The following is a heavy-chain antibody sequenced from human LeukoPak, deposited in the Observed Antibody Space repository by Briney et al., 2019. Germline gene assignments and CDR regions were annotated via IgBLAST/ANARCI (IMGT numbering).Heavy chain of an antibody. CDR2: MNPNSGNT. D-gene: IGHD2-2*01. CDR3: ARYCSSTSCHDAFDI. Sequence: GASVKVSCKASGYTLTSYDINWVRQATGQGLEWMGWMNPNSGNTGYAQKFQGRVTMTRNTSISTAYMELSSLRSEDTAVYYCARYCSSTSCHDAFDIWGQGTMVTVSS. CDR1: GYTLTSYD. V-gene: IGHV1-8*01. J-gene: IGHJ3*02.